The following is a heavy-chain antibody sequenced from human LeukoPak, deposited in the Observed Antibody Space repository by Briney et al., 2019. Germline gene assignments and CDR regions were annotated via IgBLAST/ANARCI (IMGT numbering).Heavy chain of an antibody. CDR2: IYTSGST. D-gene: IGHD3-9*01. Sequence: SETLSLTCTVSGGSISSGSHYWSWIRQPAGKGLEWIGRIYTSGSTNYNPSLKSRVTISLDTSKNQFSLKLSSVTAADTAVYYCARERAYYDILPRWFDPWGQGTLVTVSS. V-gene: IGHV4-61*02. CDR3: ARERAYYDILPRWFDP. J-gene: IGHJ5*02. CDR1: GGSISSGSHY.